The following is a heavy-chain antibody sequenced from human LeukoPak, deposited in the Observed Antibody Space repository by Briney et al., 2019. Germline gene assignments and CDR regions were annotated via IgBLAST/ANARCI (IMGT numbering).Heavy chain of an antibody. V-gene: IGHV4-39*01. Sequence: SETLSLTCTVSGGSISSSSYYWGWIRQPPGKGLEWIGSIYYSGSTYYNPSLKSRVTISVDTSKNQFSLKLSSVTAADTAVYYCARQLVVPAAIGLGWFDPWGQGTLVTVSS. CDR2: IYYSGST. J-gene: IGHJ5*02. CDR3: ARQLVVPAAIGLGWFDP. CDR1: GGSISSSSYY. D-gene: IGHD2-2*02.